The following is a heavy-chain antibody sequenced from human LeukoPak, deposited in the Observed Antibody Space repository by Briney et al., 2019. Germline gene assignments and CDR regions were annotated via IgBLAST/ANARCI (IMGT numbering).Heavy chain of an antibody. J-gene: IGHJ4*02. CDR3: AKVGYGDLDQ. CDR2: ISGPGEFT. D-gene: IGHD4-17*01. V-gene: IGHV3-23*01. Sequence: GGSLRLSCAASGFTFSTFAMSWVRQVPGKGLEWVSSISGPGEFTYYAESVKGRCTISRDNPENTVYLQMNRLRVDDTAVYYCAKVGYGDLDQWGQGTLVPVSS. CDR1: GFTFSTFA.